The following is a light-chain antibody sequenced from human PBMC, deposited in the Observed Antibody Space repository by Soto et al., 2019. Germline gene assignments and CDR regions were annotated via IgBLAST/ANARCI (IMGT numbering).Light chain of an antibody. CDR2: GAS. J-gene: IGKJ2*01. V-gene: IGKV1-6*01. CDR3: LQDYNYQFT. Sequence: AIQMSQSPSSLSAYVGDRVTITCRSSQDIRKDLAWYQQKPGKAPQILIYGASTLQTGVASRFSGSGSATDFTLTISSLQPEDSAAYYCLQDYNYQFTLSQGTKVDIK. CDR1: QDIRKD.